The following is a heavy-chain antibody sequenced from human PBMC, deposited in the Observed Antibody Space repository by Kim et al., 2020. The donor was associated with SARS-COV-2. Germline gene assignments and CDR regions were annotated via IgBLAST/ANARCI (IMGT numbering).Heavy chain of an antibody. V-gene: IGHV3-23*01. Sequence: GGSLRLSCAASGFTFSSYDMSWVRQAPGKGLEWVSAISGSGGSSYYAASESGRFTIFGDNYKTPLYQQMNRLRAEDTAVYYFAKDRDWWCTFDYWGQGTL. CDR3: AKDRDWWCTFDY. D-gene: IGHD2-8*02. J-gene: IGHJ4*02. CDR1: GFTFSSYD. CDR2: ISGSGGSS.